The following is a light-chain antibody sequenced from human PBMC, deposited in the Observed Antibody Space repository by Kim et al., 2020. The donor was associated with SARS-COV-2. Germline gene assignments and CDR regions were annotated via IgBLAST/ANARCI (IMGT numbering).Light chain of an antibody. CDR2: DAS. V-gene: IGKV3-11*01. J-gene: IGKJ1*01. CDR1: QYVNMY. Sequence: PGEGATLSCRASQYVNMYVAWYQQRPGQAPRLLIYDASHRATGVPVRFSGSGSGTEFTLTISRLQPEDFGVYYCQQRALWPGTFGQGTKVDIK. CDR3: QQRALWPGT.